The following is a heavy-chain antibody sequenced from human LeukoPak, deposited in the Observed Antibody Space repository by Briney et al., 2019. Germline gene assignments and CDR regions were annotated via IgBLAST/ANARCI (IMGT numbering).Heavy chain of an antibody. CDR1: GYSFASYW. Sequence: GESLKISCKGSGYSFASYWIGWVRQMPGKGLEWMGIIYPGDSDTRYSPSFQGQVTISADKSISTAYLQWSSLKASDTAMYYCARQYSSSTMGFDPWGQGTLVTVSS. CDR2: IYPGDSDT. CDR3: ARQYSSSTMGFDP. D-gene: IGHD6-6*01. J-gene: IGHJ5*02. V-gene: IGHV5-51*01.